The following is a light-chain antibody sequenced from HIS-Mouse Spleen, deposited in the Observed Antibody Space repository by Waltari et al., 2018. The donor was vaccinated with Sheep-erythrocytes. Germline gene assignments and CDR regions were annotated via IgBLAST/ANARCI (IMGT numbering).Light chain of an antibody. Sequence: DIQMTQSPSSLSASVGDRVTITCQASKDISNYLNWYQPKPGKAPKLLIYDASNLETGVPSRFSGSGSGTDFTFTISSLQPEDIATYYCQQYDNLPLTFGGGTKVEIK. CDR2: DAS. J-gene: IGKJ4*01. V-gene: IGKV1-33*01. CDR3: QQYDNLPLT. CDR1: KDISNY.